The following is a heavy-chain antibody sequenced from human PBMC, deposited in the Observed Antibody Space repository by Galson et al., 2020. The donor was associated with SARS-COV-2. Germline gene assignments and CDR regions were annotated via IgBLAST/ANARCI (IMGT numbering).Heavy chain of an antibody. CDR3: ARYHNGYSTSSLYSNWFDP. Sequence: SETLSLTCTVSGGSITNYHWSWIRQPPGEGLEYLGFIYYSGTTDYNPSLKSRLTISLDTSKNQFSLTLTSVTAADTAIYYCARYHNGYSTSSLYSNWFDPWGQGTLVTVSS. CDR2: IYYSGTT. CDR1: GGSITNYH. J-gene: IGHJ5*02. V-gene: IGHV4-59*08. D-gene: IGHD5-18*01.